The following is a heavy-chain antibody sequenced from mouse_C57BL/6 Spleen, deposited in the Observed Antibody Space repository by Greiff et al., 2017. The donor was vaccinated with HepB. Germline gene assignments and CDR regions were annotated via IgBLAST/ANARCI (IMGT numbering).Heavy chain of an antibody. J-gene: IGHJ2*01. CDR2: ISNGGGST. Sequence: VQLVESGGGLVQPGGSLKLSCAASGFTFSDYYMYWVRQTPEKRLEWVAYISNGGGSTYYPDTVKGRFTISRDNAKNTLYLQMSRLKSEDTAMYYCARQGVYGNDGVDYWGQGTTLTVSS. D-gene: IGHD2-2*01. CDR1: GFTFSDYY. V-gene: IGHV5-12*01. CDR3: ARQGVYGNDGVDY.